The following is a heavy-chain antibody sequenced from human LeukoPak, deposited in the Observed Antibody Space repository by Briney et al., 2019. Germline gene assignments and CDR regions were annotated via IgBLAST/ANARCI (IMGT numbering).Heavy chain of an antibody. J-gene: IGHJ4*02. CDR3: AREEITMVRREYYFDY. V-gene: IGHV3-21*01. CDR1: GFTFSSYS. Sequence: GGSLRLSFAASGFTFSSYSMNWVRQAPGKGLEWGSSISSSSSYIYYADSVKGRFTISRDNAKNSLYLQMNSLRAEDTAVYYCAREEITMVRREYYFDYWGQGTLVTVSS. CDR2: ISSSSSYI. D-gene: IGHD3-10*01.